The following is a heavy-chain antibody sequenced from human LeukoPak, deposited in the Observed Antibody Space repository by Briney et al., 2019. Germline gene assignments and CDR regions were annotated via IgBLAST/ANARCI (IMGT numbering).Heavy chain of an antibody. CDR1: GFTFSSYG. D-gene: IGHD3-22*01. CDR2: ISYDGSNK. J-gene: IGHJ4*02. Sequence: GRSLRLSCAASGFTFSSYGMNWVRRAPGKGLVGVGVISYDGSNKYYADSVKGRSTFSRDNYTNKLFGQVNSLRAEATAVYYCARGEYYSDASSYFDYWGQGTLVTVSS. V-gene: IGHV3-30*03. CDR3: ARGEYYSDASSYFDY.